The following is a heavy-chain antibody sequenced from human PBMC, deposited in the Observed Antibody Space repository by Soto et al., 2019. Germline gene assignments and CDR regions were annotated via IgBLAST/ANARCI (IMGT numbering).Heavy chain of an antibody. CDR1: GGSISSGDYY. V-gene: IGHV4-30-4*01. J-gene: IGHJ4*02. CDR2: IYYSGST. Sequence: PSETLSLTCTVSGGSISSGDYYWSWIRQPPGKGLEWIGYIYYSGSTYYNPSLKSRVTISVDTSKNQFSLKLSSVTAADTAVYYCARARGSYGPRSNYFDYWGQGTLVTVSS. CDR3: ARARGSYGPRSNYFDY. D-gene: IGHD5-18*01.